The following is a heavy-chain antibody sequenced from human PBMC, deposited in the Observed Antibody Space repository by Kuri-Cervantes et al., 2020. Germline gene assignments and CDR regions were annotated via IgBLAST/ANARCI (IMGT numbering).Heavy chain of an antibody. Sequence: ASVKVSCKASGYTFTSNGISWVRQAPGQGLEWMGWISPNSGGTNYAQKFQGRVTMTTDTSTTTAYMELNSLRAENTAVYYCAKDHYYYDIPYWGQGTLVTVSS. V-gene: IGHV1-18*01. CDR2: ISPNSGGT. J-gene: IGHJ4*02. CDR1: GYTFTSNG. CDR3: AKDHYYYDIPY. D-gene: IGHD3-22*01.